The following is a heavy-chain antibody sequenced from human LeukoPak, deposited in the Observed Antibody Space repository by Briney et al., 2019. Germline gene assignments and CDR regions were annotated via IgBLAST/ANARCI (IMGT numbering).Heavy chain of an antibody. CDR3: AKGYGCSSTSCLNVPIDY. V-gene: IGHV3-23*01. Sequence: GGSLRLSCAVSGFSFSSYAMSWVRQAPGKGLEWVSTISGGGTSTYYADSVKGRFTISRDNSKNTLYLQMNSLRAEDAAIYYCAKGYGCSSTSCLNVPIDYWGQGSLVTVSS. CDR2: ISGGGTST. D-gene: IGHD2-2*01. CDR1: GFSFSSYA. J-gene: IGHJ4*02.